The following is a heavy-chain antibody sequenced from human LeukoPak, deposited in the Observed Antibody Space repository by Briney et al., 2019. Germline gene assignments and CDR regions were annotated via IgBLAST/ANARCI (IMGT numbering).Heavy chain of an antibody. J-gene: IGHJ4*02. CDR3: ASLYSYGPFDY. D-gene: IGHD5-18*01. V-gene: IGHV1-46*01. CDR2: INPSGGST. CDR1: GYTFTSYY. Sequence: ASVKVSCKASGYTFTSYYMHWVRQAPGQGLEWMGIINPSGGSTSYAQKFQGRVTMTRDMSTGTVYMELSSLRSEDTAVYYCASLYSYGPFDYWGQGTLVTVSS.